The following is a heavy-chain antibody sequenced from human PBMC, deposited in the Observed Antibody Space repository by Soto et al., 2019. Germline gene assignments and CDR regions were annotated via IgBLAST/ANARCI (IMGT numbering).Heavy chain of an antibody. CDR3: ARDPSAGDSAGY. J-gene: IGHJ4*02. CDR1: GGTFSSYT. Sequence: QVQLVQSGAEVKKPGSSVKVSCKASGGTFSSYTISWVRQAPGQGLEWMRRIIPILGIANYAQKFQGRVTITADKSTSTAYMELSSLRSEDTAVYYCARDPSAGDSAGYWGQGTLVTVSS. D-gene: IGHD2-21*01. V-gene: IGHV1-69*08. CDR2: IIPILGIA.